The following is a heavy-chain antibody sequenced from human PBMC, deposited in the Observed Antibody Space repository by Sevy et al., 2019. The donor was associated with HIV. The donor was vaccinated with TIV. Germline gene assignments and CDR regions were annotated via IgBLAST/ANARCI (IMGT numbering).Heavy chain of an antibody. CDR2: IRGKEYGGTT. CDR1: GFTFGDYA. Sequence: GGSLRLSCTGSGFTFGDYAMSWFRQAPGKGLEWVGFIRGKEYGGTTEYAASVKGRFTISSDDSKSTASLQMNSLKTEDTGVYYCSRGGSGSYTVGFYWGQGTLVTVSS. J-gene: IGHJ4*02. V-gene: IGHV3-49*03. D-gene: IGHD3-10*01. CDR3: SRGGSGSYTVGFY.